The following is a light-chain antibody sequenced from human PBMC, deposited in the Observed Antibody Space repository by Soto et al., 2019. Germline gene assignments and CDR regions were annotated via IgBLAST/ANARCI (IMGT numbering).Light chain of an antibody. V-gene: IGKV1-39*01. Sequence: PMTQSQSRIYASGADRVTLTCRASENIRSRLAWFQQKPGKAPKLLIYAASSLQSGVPSRFSGSGAGTDFTLTISSLQPEDFATYYRQQSYSTPITFGQGTRLEIK. CDR2: AAS. CDR3: QQSYSTPIT. J-gene: IGKJ5*01. CDR1: ENIRSR.